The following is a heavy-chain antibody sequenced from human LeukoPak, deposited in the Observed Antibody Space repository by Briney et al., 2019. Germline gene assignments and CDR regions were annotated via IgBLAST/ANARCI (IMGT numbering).Heavy chain of an antibody. CDR2: ISSSSSYI. Sequence: LRLSXAXSGFXXXSYSMNWVRQAPGKGLEWVSSISSSSSYIYYADSVKGRFTISRDNAKNSLYLQMNSLRAEDTAVYYCARASLYSYGSAGFDYWGQGTLVTVSS. V-gene: IGHV3-21*01. J-gene: IGHJ4*02. D-gene: IGHD5-18*01. CDR3: ARASLYSYGSAGFDY. CDR1: GFXXXSYS.